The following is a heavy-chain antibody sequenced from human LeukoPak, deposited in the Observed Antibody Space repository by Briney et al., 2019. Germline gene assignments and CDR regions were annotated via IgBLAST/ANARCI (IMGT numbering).Heavy chain of an antibody. CDR2: IIPIFGTA. Sequence: ASVKVSCKASGGTFSSYAISWVRQAPGQGLEWMGGIIPIFGTANYAQKFQGRVTITADKSTSTAYMELSSLRSEDTAVYYCARASSSWYNWFDPWGQGTLVTVSS. CDR1: GGTFSSYA. J-gene: IGHJ5*02. D-gene: IGHD6-13*01. V-gene: IGHV1-69*06. CDR3: ARASSSWYNWFDP.